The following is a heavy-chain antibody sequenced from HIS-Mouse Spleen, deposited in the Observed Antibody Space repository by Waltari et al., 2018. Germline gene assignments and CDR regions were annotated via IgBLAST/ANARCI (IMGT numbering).Heavy chain of an antibody. D-gene: IGHD6-13*01. CDR3: AREIPYSSSWYDWYFDL. J-gene: IGHJ2*01. V-gene: IGHV4-39*07. Sequence: QLPLQESGPGLVKPSETLSLTCTVSGGSISSSSYYWGSIRQPPGKGLEWIGSIYYSGSTYYNPSLKSRVTISVDTSKTQFSLKLSSVTAADTAVYYCAREIPYSSSWYDWYFDLWGRGTLVTVSS. CDR1: GGSISSSSYY. CDR2: IYYSGST.